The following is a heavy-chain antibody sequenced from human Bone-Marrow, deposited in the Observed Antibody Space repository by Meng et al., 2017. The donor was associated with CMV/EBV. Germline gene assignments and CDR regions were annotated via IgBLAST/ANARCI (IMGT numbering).Heavy chain of an antibody. J-gene: IGHJ4*02. D-gene: IGHD3-22*01. V-gene: IGHV3-43*01. CDR2: ISWDGGST. Sequence: GGSLRLSCAASGFTSDDYTMHWVRQAPGKGPEWVSLISWDGGSTYYADSVKGRFTISRDNSKNSLYLQMNSLRTEDTALYYCAKGNYYDSSGYSCYFDYWGQGTLVTVSS. CDR1: GFTSDDYT. CDR3: AKGNYYDSSGYSCYFDY.